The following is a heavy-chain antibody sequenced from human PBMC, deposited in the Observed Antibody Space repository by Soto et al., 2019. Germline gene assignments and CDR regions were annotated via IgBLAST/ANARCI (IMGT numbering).Heavy chain of an antibody. J-gene: IGHJ4*02. CDR1: GFSLSARGVG. D-gene: IGHD3-16*01. Sequence: HITLKESGPTLVKPTQTLTLTCTFSGFSLSARGVGVGWIRQPPGKALEWLALIYWNDDKRYSPSLQSRLTITKDASKNQVVFSMTNVDPADTATYYCAHSPWGAAPDYWGQGTLVTVSS. V-gene: IGHV2-5*01. CDR3: AHSPWGAAPDY. CDR2: IYWNDDK.